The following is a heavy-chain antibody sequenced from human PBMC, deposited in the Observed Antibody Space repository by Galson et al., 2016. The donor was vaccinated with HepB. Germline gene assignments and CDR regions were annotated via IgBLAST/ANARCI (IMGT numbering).Heavy chain of an antibody. V-gene: IGHV3-7*03. CDR1: GFTFRRYW. J-gene: IGHJ4*02. CDR2: INEDGSLR. D-gene: IGHD2/OR15-2a*01. CDR3: GRNFYGSTSPDY. Sequence: SLRLSCAASGFTFRRYWMSWVRQAPGKGLEWVANINEDGSLRIYVDSVRGRFTISRDNAKTSLYLQMDSLRAEDTALYYCGRNFYGSTSPDYWGQGILVTVSS.